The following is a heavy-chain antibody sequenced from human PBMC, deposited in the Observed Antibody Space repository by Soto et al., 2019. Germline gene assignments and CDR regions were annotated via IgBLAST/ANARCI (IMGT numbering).Heavy chain of an antibody. V-gene: IGHV4-4*02. J-gene: IGHJ5*02. CDR2: IYHSGST. CDR1: GGSISSSNW. D-gene: IGHD6-13*01. Sequence: QVQLQESGPGLVKPSGILSLTCAVSGGSISSSNWWSWVRQPPGKGLEWIGEIYHSGSTNYNPSLKSRLTISVDKSKTQFSLKLDSVTAADTAVYYCARDWGSSWPPGWFDPWGQGTLVTVSS. CDR3: ARDWGSSWPPGWFDP.